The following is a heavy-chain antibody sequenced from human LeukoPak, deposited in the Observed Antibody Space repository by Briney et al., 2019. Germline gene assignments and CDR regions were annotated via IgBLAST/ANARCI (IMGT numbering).Heavy chain of an antibody. Sequence: SETLSLTCTVSGSISSYYWSWIRQPPGKGLEWIGYIYTSWSTNYNPSLKSRVTISVDTSKNQFSLDLSSVTAADTAVYYCARQKCTSTSCLTKNAFDIWGQGTMVTVSS. V-gene: IGHV4-4*09. J-gene: IGHJ3*02. CDR3: ARQKCTSTSCLTKNAFDI. D-gene: IGHD2-2*01. CDR2: IYTSWST. CDR1: GSISSYY.